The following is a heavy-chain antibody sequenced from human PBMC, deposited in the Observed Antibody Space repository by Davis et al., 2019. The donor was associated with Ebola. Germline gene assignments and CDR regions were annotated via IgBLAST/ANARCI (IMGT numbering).Heavy chain of an antibody. J-gene: IGHJ4*02. CDR1: GGSFSGYY. V-gene: IGHV4-34*01. CDR3: ARGHDRLKLLWFRELPDIAFDY. CDR2: INHSGST. Sequence: SETLSLTCAVYGGSFSGYYWSWIRQPPGKGLEWIGEINHSGSTNYNPSLKSRVTISVDTSKNQFSLKLSSVTAADTAVYYCARGHDRLKLLWFRELPDIAFDYWGQGTLVTVSS. D-gene: IGHD3-10*01.